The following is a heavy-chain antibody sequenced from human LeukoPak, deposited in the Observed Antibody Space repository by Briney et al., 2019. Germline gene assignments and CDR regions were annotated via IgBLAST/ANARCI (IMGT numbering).Heavy chain of an antibody. CDR1: GFTVSSNY. Sequence: GSLRLSCAASGFTVSSNYMSWIRQPPGKGLEWIGYISYSGSTNYNPSLKSRVTMSVDTSRNQFSLRLSSLTAADTAVYYCARRPHSGSLDFWGQGFLVTVSS. D-gene: IGHD1-26*01. CDR2: ISYSGST. J-gene: IGHJ4*02. V-gene: IGHV4-59*08. CDR3: ARRPHSGSLDF.